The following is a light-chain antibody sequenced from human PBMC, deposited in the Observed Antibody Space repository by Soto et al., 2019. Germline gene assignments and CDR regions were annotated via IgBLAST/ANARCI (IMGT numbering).Light chain of an antibody. CDR3: QQRSNWPRGT. CDR1: QSVSSY. V-gene: IGKV3-11*01. CDR2: DAS. J-gene: IGKJ2*02. Sequence: EIVLTQSPATLSLSPGERATLSCRASQSVSSYLAWYQQKPGQAPRLLIYDASNRATGIPARFSGSGSGTAFTLSIISLEHEDFAVSYCQQRSNWPRGTFGQGTKLEIK.